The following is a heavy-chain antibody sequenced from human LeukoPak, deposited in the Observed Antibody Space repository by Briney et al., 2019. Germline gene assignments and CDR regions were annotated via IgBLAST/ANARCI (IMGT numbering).Heavy chain of an antibody. CDR3: ARTHSGYSYGPTFLDY. CDR2: ISYDGSNK. D-gene: IGHD5-18*01. V-gene: IGHV3-30*01. Sequence: PGGSLRLSCAASGFTFSSYAMHWVRQAPGKGLEWVAVISYDGSNKYYADSVKGRFTISRDNSKNTLYLQMNSLRAEDTAVYYCARTHSGYSYGPTFLDYWGQGTLVTVSS. CDR1: GFTFSSYA. J-gene: IGHJ4*02.